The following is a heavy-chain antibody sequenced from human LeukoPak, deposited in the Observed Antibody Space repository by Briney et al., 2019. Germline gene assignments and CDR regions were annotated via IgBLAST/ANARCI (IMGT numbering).Heavy chain of an antibody. J-gene: IGHJ4*02. CDR3: AKGRNEDGDAALNY. V-gene: IGHV3-23*01. CDR2: ISGSGDNT. Sequence: GGSLRLSCAASGFTFTSYAMSWVRQAPGNGLEWVSSISGSGDNTFYADSVKGRFTISRDNSKNTLYLQMNTLRAEDTAAYHCAKGRNEDGDAALNYWGQGTLVTVSS. D-gene: IGHD4-17*01. CDR1: GFTFTSYA.